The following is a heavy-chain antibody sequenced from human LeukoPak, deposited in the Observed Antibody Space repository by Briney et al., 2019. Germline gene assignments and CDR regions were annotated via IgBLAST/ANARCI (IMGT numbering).Heavy chain of an antibody. CDR1: GGSISSYY. CDR3: ATSWYDGGVEYFQH. J-gene: IGHJ1*01. CDR2: IYTSGST. D-gene: IGHD6-13*01. V-gene: IGHV4-4*07. Sequence: SETLSLTCTVSGGSISSYYWSWIRQPAGKGLEWIGRIYTSGSTNYNPSLKSRVTMSVDTSKNQFSLKLSSVTAADTDVYYCATSWYDGGVEYFQHWGQGTLVTVSS.